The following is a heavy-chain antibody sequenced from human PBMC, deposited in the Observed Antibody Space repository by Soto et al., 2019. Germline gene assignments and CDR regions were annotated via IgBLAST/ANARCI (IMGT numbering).Heavy chain of an antibody. CDR1: GYTFTGYY. D-gene: IGHD3-3*01. V-gene: IGHV1-2*04. J-gene: IGHJ6*02. CDR3: ARDIKIFGGNSYGMDV. Sequence: ASVKVSCKASGYTFTGYYMHWVRQAPGQGLEWMGWINPNSGGTNYAQKFQGWATMTRDTSISTAYMELSRLRSDDTAVYYCARDIKIFGGNSYGMDVWGQGTTVTVSS. CDR2: INPNSGGT.